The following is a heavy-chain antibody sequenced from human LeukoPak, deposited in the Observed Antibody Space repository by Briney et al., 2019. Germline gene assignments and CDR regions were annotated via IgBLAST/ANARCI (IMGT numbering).Heavy chain of an antibody. D-gene: IGHD5-18*01. CDR1: GFTVSSNY. CDR2: IYSGGST. J-gene: IGHJ4*02. Sequence: GGSLRLSCAASGFTVSSNYMSWVRQAPGKGLEWVSVIYSGGSTYYADSVKGRFTISRDNSKNTLYLQMNSLRAEDTAVYYCARDEDTAMVPVRDWGQGTLVTVSS. CDR3: ARDEDTAMVPVRD. V-gene: IGHV3-53*01.